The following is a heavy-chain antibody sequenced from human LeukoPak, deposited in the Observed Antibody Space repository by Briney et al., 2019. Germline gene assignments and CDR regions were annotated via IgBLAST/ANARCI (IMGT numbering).Heavy chain of an antibody. D-gene: IGHD3-22*01. J-gene: IGHJ4*02. CDR3: ARIYDRSSYRFDY. V-gene: IGHV4-31*03. CDR2: IYYSGST. Sequence: SETLSLTCTVSGGSISSSGYYWSWVRQYPGKGLEWIGYIYYSGSTYYNPSLKSRITISVDTSKNQFSLRLNSVTAADTAVYYCARIYDRSSYRFDYWGQGTLVTVSS. CDR1: GGSISSSGYY.